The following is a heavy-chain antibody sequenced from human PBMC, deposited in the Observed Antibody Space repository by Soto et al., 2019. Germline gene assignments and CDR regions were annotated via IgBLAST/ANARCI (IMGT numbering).Heavy chain of an antibody. CDR3: ARRGGATATCYYGMDV. CDR1: GGSISSGGYY. CDR2: IYYSGST. D-gene: IGHD1-26*01. J-gene: IGHJ6*02. Sequence: SETLSLTCTVSGGSISSGGYYWSWIRQHPGKGLEWIGYIYYSGSTYYNPSLKSRVTISVDTSKNQFSLKLSSVTAADTAAYYCARRGGATATCYYGMDVWGQGTTVTVSS. V-gene: IGHV4-31*03.